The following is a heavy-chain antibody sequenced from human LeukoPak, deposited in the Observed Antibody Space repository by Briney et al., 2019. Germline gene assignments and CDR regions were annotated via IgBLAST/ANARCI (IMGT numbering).Heavy chain of an antibody. V-gene: IGHV4-34*01. Sequence: SETLSLTCAVYGGSFSGYYWSWIRQPPGKGLEWIGEINHSGSTNYNPSLKSRVTISVDTSKNQFSLNLSSVTAADTAVYYCARGFGLAPTGADYWGQGTLVTVSS. CDR1: GGSFSGYY. D-gene: IGHD6-13*01. J-gene: IGHJ4*02. CDR2: INHSGST. CDR3: ARGFGLAPTGADY.